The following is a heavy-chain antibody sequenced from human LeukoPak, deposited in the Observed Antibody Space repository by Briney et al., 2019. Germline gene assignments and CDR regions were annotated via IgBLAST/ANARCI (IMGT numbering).Heavy chain of an antibody. CDR3: ARDLPYSSSWESIDY. D-gene: IGHD6-13*01. CDR1: GYTFTSYP. CDR2: ISTYNGKT. V-gene: IGHV1-18*01. Sequence: ASVKVSCKASGYTFTSYPMNWVRQAPGQGLEWMGWISTYNGKTNYAQKIQGRVTMTTDTSTSTAYMELRSLRSDDTAVYYCARDLPYSSSWESIDYWGQGTLVTVSS. J-gene: IGHJ4*02.